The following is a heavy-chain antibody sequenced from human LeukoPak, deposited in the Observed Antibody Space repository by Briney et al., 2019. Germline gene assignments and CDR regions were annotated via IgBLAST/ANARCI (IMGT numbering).Heavy chain of an antibody. V-gene: IGHV4-59*08. J-gene: IGHJ3*02. CDR3: SRLLRAGGRKGDCFDI. D-gene: IGHD2-21*01. Sequence: NASETLSLTCTVSGVSITGHHWTWIRRPPGTGLEWIGYFYDSGDFNYNPSLKSRVTISMDMSNNQFSRSISSVTAADTAMYYCSRLLRAGGRKGDCFDIWGQGTMVTVSS. CDR1: GVSITGHH. CDR2: FYDSGDF.